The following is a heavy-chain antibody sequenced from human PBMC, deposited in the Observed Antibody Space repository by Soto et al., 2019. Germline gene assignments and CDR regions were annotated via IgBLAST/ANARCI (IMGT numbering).Heavy chain of an antibody. CDR2: ISGNALST. D-gene: IGHD4-17*01. Sequence: GSLRLSCTVSGFTFSTYGMTWVRQAPGKGLEWVSSISGNALSTYYADSVKGRFTISRDNSKNTLYLQVNSLRAEDTAVYYCAKEEGAYGDYDAFDIWGQGTMVTVSS. CDR3: AKEEGAYGDYDAFDI. J-gene: IGHJ3*02. V-gene: IGHV3-23*01. CDR1: GFTFSTYG.